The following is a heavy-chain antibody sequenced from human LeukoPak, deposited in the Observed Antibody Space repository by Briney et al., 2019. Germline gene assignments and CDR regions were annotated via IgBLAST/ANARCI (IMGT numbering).Heavy chain of an antibody. Sequence: SETLSLTCGVSGGSFSFYYWSWIRQPPGKGLEWIGEISQSGSTNYNPSLKSRVNISLDTSESQFSLKLSSVTAADTAVYYCASYTAMVRSFGYWGQGTLVTVSS. CDR3: ASYTAMVRSFGY. J-gene: IGHJ4*02. V-gene: IGHV4-34*01. CDR1: GGSFSFYY. D-gene: IGHD5-18*01. CDR2: ISQSGST.